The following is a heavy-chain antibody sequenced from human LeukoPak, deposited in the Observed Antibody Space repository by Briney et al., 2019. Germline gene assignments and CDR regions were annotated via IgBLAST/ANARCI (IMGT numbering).Heavy chain of an antibody. D-gene: IGHD5-24*01. Sequence: GGSLRLPCAASGFTFSDYYMSWIRQAPGKGLEWVSAISGSGGSTYYADSVKGRFTISRDNSKNTLYLQMNSLRAEDTAVYYCATLEMATIRAFDIWGQGTMVTVSS. CDR2: ISGSGGST. CDR3: ATLEMATIRAFDI. CDR1: GFTFSDYY. V-gene: IGHV3-23*01. J-gene: IGHJ3*02.